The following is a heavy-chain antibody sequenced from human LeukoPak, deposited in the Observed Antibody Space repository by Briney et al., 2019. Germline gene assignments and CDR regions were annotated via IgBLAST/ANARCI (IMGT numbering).Heavy chain of an antibody. CDR2: IKQDGSEQ. Sequence: PGGSLRLSCAASGFTFSRYWMNWVRQAPGKGPEWVANIKQDGSEQFYADSVKGRFTISRDNAKNSLYLQMHSVRAEDTAVYYCARDPLVAVAGPNWFDPWGQGTLVTVSS. J-gene: IGHJ5*02. V-gene: IGHV3-7*01. CDR1: GFTFSRYW. D-gene: IGHD6-19*01. CDR3: ARDPLVAVAGPNWFDP.